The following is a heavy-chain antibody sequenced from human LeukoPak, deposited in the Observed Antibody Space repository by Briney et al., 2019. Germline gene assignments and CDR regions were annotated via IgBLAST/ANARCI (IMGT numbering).Heavy chain of an antibody. D-gene: IGHD4-17*01. J-gene: IGHJ4*02. CDR2: INSDGSST. CDR1: GFTFSSYW. Sequence: GGSLRLSCAASGFTFSSYWMHWVRQAPGKGLVWVSRINSDGSSTSYADSVKGRFTISRDNAKNTLYLQMNSLRAEDTAVYYCAVPTTTETTDYFDYWGQGTLVTVSS. CDR3: AVPTTTETTDYFDY. V-gene: IGHV3-74*01.